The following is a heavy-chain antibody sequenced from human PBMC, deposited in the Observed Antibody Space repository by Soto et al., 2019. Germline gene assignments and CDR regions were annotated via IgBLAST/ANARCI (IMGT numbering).Heavy chain of an antibody. CDR1: GFTFSSYS. CDR3: ARASHSGYESDAFDI. D-gene: IGHD5-12*01. Sequence: EVQLVESGGGLVKPGGSLRLSCAASGFTFSSYSMNWVRQAPGKGLEWVSSISGSSSYIYYADSVKGRFTISRDNAKNSLYLQMSSRRAEDTAVYYCARASHSGYESDAFDIWGQGTMVTVSS. V-gene: IGHV3-21*01. J-gene: IGHJ3*02. CDR2: ISGSSSYI.